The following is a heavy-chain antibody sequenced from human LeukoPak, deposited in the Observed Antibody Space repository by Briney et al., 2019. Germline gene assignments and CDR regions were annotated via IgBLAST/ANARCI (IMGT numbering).Heavy chain of an antibody. CDR2: ISSSGSTI. CDR3: AELGVTMIGGV. J-gene: IGHJ6*04. CDR1: GFTFSSYN. D-gene: IGHD3-10*02. V-gene: IGHV3-48*04. Sequence: GGSLRLSCAASGFTFSSYNMNWVRQAPGKGLEWVSYISSSGSTIYYADSVKGRFTISRDNAKNSLYLQMNSLRAEDTAVYYCAELGVTMIGGVWGKGTTVTISS.